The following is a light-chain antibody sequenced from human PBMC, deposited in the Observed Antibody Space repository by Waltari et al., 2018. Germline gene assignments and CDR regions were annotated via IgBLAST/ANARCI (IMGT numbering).Light chain of an antibody. Sequence: QSALTQPRSVSGSPGQSVTISCTGTSSYFGGYNHVSSYPHHPAKAPKLIIYDNNKTPAGVPDRSSGCKSGNAAALTISGLQAEDEADYYCCSYVGSNIDWVFGGGTKLAVL. CDR2: DNN. V-gene: IGLV2-11*01. J-gene: IGLJ3*02. CDR3: CSYVGSNIDWV. CDR1: SSYFGGYNH.